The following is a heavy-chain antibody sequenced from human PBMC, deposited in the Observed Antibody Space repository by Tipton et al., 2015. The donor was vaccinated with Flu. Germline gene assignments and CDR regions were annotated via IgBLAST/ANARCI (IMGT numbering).Heavy chain of an antibody. Sequence: TLSLTCTVSSGSIRSTNYFCAWIRQPPGKRLELIGGIYPSGPTYYNPSLKSRVTISVDTSKSQFSLMLGSVTAADTAVYFCARLSYYDVDLKNFYFDYWGQGALVTVSS. V-gene: IGHV4-39*01. D-gene: IGHD1-26*01. CDR3: ARLSYYDVDLKNFYFDY. CDR1: SGSIRSTNYF. J-gene: IGHJ4*02. CDR2: IYPSGPT.